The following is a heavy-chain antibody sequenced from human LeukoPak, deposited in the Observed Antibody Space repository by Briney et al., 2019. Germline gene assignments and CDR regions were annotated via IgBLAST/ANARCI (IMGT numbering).Heavy chain of an antibody. V-gene: IGHV3-30*18. CDR2: ISYDGSNK. J-gene: IGHJ6*02. Sequence: GGSLRLSCAASGFTFSSYGMHWVRQAPGKGLEWVAVISYDGSNKYYADSVKGRFTISRDNSKNTLYLQMNSLRAEDTAVYYCAKDLAEYGMDVWGQGTLVTVSS. CDR1: GFTFSSYG. CDR3: AKDLAEYGMDV.